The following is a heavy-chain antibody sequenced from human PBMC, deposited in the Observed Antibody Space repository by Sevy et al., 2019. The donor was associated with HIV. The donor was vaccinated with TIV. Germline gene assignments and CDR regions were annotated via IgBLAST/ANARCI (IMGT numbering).Heavy chain of an antibody. V-gene: IGHV1-2*02. D-gene: IGHD6-13*01. CDR3: ARNAVRAAAGRVGWFDP. CDR2: INPNSGGT. Sequence: ASVKVSCKASGYTFTGYYMHWVRQAPGQGLEWMGWINPNSGGTNYAQKFQGRVTMTRDTSISTAYMELSRLRSDDTAVYYCARNAVRAAAGRVGWFDPWGQGTLVTVSS. J-gene: IGHJ5*02. CDR1: GYTFTGYY.